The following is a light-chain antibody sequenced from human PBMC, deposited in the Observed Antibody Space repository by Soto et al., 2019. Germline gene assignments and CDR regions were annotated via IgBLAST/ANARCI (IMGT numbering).Light chain of an antibody. Sequence: EIVLTQSPGTLSLSPGERATLSCSASQSVIYLAWYQQKPGQAPRLLFYGASNRATGIPGRFSGSGSGTDYTLTFSRMEPEDSAVYYCHQYGIVPWTFGQGTKVEIK. V-gene: IGKV3-20*01. J-gene: IGKJ1*01. CDR3: HQYGIVPWT. CDR1: QSVIY. CDR2: GAS.